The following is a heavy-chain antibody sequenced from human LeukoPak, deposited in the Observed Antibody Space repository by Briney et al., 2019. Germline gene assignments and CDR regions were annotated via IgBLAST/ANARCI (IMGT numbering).Heavy chain of an antibody. D-gene: IGHD3-16*02. Sequence: SVKVSCKASGGTFSSYAISWVRQAPGQGLEWMGRIIPIFGTANYAQKFQGRVTITTDESTGTAYMELSSLRSEDTAVYYCASDHYDYVWGSYRLTYFDYWGQGTLVTVSS. V-gene: IGHV1-69*05. CDR1: GGTFSSYA. J-gene: IGHJ4*02. CDR2: IIPIFGTA. CDR3: ASDHYDYVWGSYRLTYFDY.